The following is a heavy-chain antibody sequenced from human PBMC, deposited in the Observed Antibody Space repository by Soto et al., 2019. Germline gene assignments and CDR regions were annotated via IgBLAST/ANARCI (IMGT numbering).Heavy chain of an antibody. Sequence: QVQLVQSGAEVKKPGSSVKVSCKAAGGTFGSYAITWVRRAPGQGLEWLGGFIPILNSPAYAQTFKATVVITSDEITNTAYMELNSLRFDDTAVYYCARESPYCTSASCPKFYDMDVWGQGTTVTVAS. J-gene: IGHJ6*02. CDR1: GGTFGSYA. V-gene: IGHV1-69*01. CDR3: ARESPYCTSASCPKFYDMDV. D-gene: IGHD2-8*02. CDR2: FIPILNSP.